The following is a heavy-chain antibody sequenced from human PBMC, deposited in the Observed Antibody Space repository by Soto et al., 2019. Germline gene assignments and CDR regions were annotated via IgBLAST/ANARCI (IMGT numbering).Heavy chain of an antibody. Sequence: QVGLVQSGGEVKKPGASVKVSCKALGYTFNSYGISWVRQAPGQRLEWVGWINPHDVNTMSPEDFQGRVTMTAVTSTSTVYMELRSLRSDEAGVYDCAMTPTYSRLGEYWGQGTLVTFAS. J-gene: IGHJ4*02. V-gene: IGHV1-18*04. CDR1: GYTFNSYG. D-gene: IGHD6-13*01. CDR3: AMTPTYSRLGEY. CDR2: INPHDVNT.